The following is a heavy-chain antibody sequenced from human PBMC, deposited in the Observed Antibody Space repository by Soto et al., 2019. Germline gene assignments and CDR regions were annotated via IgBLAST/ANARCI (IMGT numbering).Heavy chain of an antibody. Sequence: GGSLRLSCAASGFIFNSYSMNWVRQAPGKGLAWVSSISSTSSYIYYAESVKGRFTISRDNAKNSLYLQMSSLRAEDTAVYYCAGGPDIVATKGFFDYWGQGSLVTVSS. V-gene: IGHV3-21*01. CDR1: GFIFNSYS. CDR3: AGGPDIVATKGFFDY. J-gene: IGHJ4*02. D-gene: IGHD5-12*01. CDR2: ISSTSSYI.